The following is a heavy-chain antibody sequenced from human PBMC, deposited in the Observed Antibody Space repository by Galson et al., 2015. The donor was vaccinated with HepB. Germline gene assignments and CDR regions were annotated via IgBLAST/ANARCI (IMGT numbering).Heavy chain of an antibody. J-gene: IGHJ4*02. CDR2: ISSSSSSK. D-gene: IGHD4-17*01. CDR1: GFTFSSYS. CDR3: ARDPYRLTVTGFFDY. V-gene: IGHV3-48*02. Sequence: SLRLSCAASGFTFSSYSMNWVRQAPGKGLEWVSYISSSSSSKYYADSVEGRFTISRDNAKNSLYLQMDSLSDEDTAVYYCARDPYRLTVTGFFDYWGQGTLVTVSS.